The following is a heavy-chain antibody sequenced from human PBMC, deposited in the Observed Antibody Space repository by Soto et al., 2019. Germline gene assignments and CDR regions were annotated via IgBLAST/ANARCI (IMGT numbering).Heavy chain of an antibody. CDR1: GFTFSSYG. CDR2: ISYDGSNK. D-gene: IGHD3-16*01. Sequence: GGCLRLSCAASGFTFSSYGMPWVRQAPGKGLEWVAVISYDGSNKYYADSVKGRFTISRDNSKNTLYLQMNSLRAEDTAVYYCARARGVDSWGQGTLVTVSS. V-gene: IGHV3-30*03. CDR3: ARARGVDS. J-gene: IGHJ5*01.